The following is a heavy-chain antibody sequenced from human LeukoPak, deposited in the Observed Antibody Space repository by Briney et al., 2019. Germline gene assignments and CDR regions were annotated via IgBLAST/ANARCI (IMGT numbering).Heavy chain of an antibody. Sequence: PGGSLRLSCAASGFTFSSYAMHWVRQAPGKGLEWVAVISYDGSNRYYADSVKGRFTISRDNSKNTLYLQMNSLRVEDTAVHYCARDGLVGATDYYYYYMDVWGKGTTVTVSS. CDR3: ARDGLVGATDYYYYYMDV. D-gene: IGHD1-26*01. V-gene: IGHV3-30*14. J-gene: IGHJ6*03. CDR1: GFTFSSYA. CDR2: ISYDGSNR.